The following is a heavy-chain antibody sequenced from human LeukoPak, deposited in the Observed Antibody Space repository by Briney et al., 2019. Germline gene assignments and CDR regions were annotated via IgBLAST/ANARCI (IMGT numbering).Heavy chain of an antibody. V-gene: IGHV3-74*01. D-gene: IGHD4-17*01. CDR3: ARDDYGDYLAWFDP. CDR1: GFTFSDYY. Sequence: GGSLRLSCAASGFTFSDYYMTWIRQAPGKGLVWVSRINSDGSSTSYADSVKGRFTISRDNAKNTLYLQMNSLRAEDTAVYYCARDDYGDYLAWFDPWGQGTLVTVSS. CDR2: INSDGSST. J-gene: IGHJ5*02.